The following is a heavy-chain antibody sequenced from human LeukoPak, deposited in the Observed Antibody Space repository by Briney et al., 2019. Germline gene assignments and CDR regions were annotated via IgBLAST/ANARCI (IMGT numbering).Heavy chain of an antibody. J-gene: IGHJ4*02. Sequence: GASVKVSCKASGYTFTSYYMHWVRQAPGQGLEWMGIINPSGGSTSYAQKFQGRVTMTRDMSTSTVYMELSSLRSEDTAVYYCARVSAAAAAGRGSNFDYWGQGALVTVSS. CDR3: ARVSAAAAAGRGSNFDY. V-gene: IGHV1-46*01. CDR1: GYTFTSYY. D-gene: IGHD6-13*01. CDR2: INPSGGST.